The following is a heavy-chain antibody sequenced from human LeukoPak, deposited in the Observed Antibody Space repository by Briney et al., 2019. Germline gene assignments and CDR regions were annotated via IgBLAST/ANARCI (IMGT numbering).Heavy chain of an antibody. CDR1: GFTFSDYY. D-gene: IGHD6-19*01. CDR2: ISYSGGST. V-gene: IGHV3-23*01. Sequence: GGSLRLSCAASGFTFSDYYLSWVRQAPGKGLEWVSGISYSGGSTYSADSVKGRFTISRDNSKNTLYLQMNSLRAEDTAAYYCAKTRKYSSGWLYYFDYWGQGTLVTVSS. CDR3: AKTRKYSSGWLYYFDY. J-gene: IGHJ4*02.